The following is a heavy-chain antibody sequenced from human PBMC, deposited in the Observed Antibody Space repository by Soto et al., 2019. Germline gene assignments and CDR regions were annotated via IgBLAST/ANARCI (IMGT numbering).Heavy chain of an antibody. D-gene: IGHD3-9*01. Sequence: PSETLSLTCSVSGDSINSDNYYWGWIRQPPGKGLEWIGSIYFRGNTYYNPSVQTRVTISLDKSKSQFSLKLNSVTAADSAVYFCARLEGLATISYYFDFWGQGALVTVSS. V-gene: IGHV4-39*01. J-gene: IGHJ4*02. CDR3: ARLEGLATISYYFDF. CDR2: IYFRGNT. CDR1: GDSINSDNYY.